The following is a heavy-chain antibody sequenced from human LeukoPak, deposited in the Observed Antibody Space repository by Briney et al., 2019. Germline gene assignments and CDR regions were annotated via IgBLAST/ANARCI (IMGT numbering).Heavy chain of an antibody. D-gene: IGHD3-3*01. CDR3: ASGASGPCYDFWSGSSFDY. J-gene: IGHJ4*02. CDR1: GYTFTGYY. CDR2: INPNSGGT. Sequence: ASVKVSCKASGYTFTGYYMHWVRQAPGQGLEWMGWINPNSGGTNYAQKFQGRVTMTRDTSISTAYMELSRLRSDDTAVYYCASGASGPCYDFWSGSSFDYWGQGTLVTVSS. V-gene: IGHV1-2*02.